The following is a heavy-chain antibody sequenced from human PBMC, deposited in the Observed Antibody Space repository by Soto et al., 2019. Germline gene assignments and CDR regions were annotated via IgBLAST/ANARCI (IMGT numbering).Heavy chain of an antibody. V-gene: IGHV3-23*01. CDR3: AQQSYYSDSSGYYGGFHY. J-gene: IGHJ4*02. Sequence: GGSLRLSCAASGFTFSSYAMSWVRQAGGKGLEWVSAISGSGGSTYYADSVKGRFTISRDNSKNTLYLQMNSLRAEDTAVYYCAQQSYYSDSSGYYGGFHYCRQRTLVTVSS. D-gene: IGHD3-22*01. CDR2: ISGSGGST. CDR1: GFTFSSYA.